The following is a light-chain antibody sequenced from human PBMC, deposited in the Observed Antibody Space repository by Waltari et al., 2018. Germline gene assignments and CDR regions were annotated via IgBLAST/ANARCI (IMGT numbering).Light chain of an antibody. V-gene: IGKV3-15*01. CDR1: QNIYTN. J-gene: IGKJ1*01. Sequence: EIMMTQSPAPLFVSPGDRAPLSCRASQNIYTNLAWYQQKPGQTPRLLIYGASTRPTGIPARFSGSRSGTEFTLTINSLQSEDFAVYYCQQYNSWLTWTFGQGTKVEIK. CDR2: GAS. CDR3: QQYNSWLTWT.